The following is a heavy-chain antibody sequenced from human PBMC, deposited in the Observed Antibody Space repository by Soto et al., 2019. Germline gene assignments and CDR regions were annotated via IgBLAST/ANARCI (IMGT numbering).Heavy chain of an antibody. J-gene: IGHJ4*02. D-gene: IGHD6-13*01. CDR2: ISYDGSTK. CDR1: GFTFNNYA. CDR3: ARVGRMDSSILFFDY. V-gene: IGHV3-30-3*01. Sequence: QVQLVESGGGVVQPGRSLGLSCAASGFTFNNYAMHWVCQAPGKGLEWVAVISYDGSTKYYADSVRGRFTISRDNSENTLYLQMDSLRAEDTAVYYWARVGRMDSSILFFDYWGQGTLVTGSS.